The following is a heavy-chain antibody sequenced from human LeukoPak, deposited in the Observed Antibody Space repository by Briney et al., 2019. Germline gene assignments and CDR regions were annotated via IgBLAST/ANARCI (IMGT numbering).Heavy chain of an antibody. CDR3: TRNPHPYCSGNSCPCDH. CDR2: IRSKTYGYLT. Sequence: GRSLRLSCTTSGFTFGDYGVSWFRQAPGKGLEWVSFIRSKTYGYLTDYGASVKGRFTMSRDDSKSIAYLQMNGLKTEDTAVYYCTRNPHPYCSGNSCPCDHWGQGTLVTVSS. J-gene: IGHJ4*02. V-gene: IGHV3-49*03. CDR1: GFTFGDYG. D-gene: IGHD2-15*01.